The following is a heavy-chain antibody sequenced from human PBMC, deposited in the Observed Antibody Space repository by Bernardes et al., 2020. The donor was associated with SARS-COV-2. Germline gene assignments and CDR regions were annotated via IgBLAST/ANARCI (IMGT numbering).Heavy chain of an antibody. CDR1: GFTFRNYD. D-gene: IGHD3-9*01. Sequence: GGSLRLSCAASGFTFRNYDMPWVRQATGEGLEWVSLICTAADTYFLASVMGRFTIPRENAKNSLYLQMNSLRAGDTAVYYCVRAFSDVVTGYYKRHWNFELWGRGTLVTVSS. V-gene: IGHV3-13*04. J-gene: IGHJ2*01. CDR2: ICTAADT. CDR3: VRAFSDVVTGYYKRHWNFEL.